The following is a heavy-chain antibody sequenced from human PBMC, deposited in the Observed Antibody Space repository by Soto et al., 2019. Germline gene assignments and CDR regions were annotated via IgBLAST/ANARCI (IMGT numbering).Heavy chain of an antibody. Sequence: VGSLRLSCAASGFTFSTYEFNWVRQAPGRGLEWISYISVSGNIIKYAESVKGRFTISRDNADNSLHLHMSNLRVDDTALYFCVRDTMRASAAASLDYWGQGTQVTVSS. CDR2: ISVSGNII. CDR1: GFTFSTYE. V-gene: IGHV3-48*03. CDR3: VRDTMRASAAASLDY. D-gene: IGHD2-2*01. J-gene: IGHJ4*02.